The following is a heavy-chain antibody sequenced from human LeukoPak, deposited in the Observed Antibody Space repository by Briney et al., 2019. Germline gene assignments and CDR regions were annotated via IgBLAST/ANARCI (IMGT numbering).Heavy chain of an antibody. V-gene: IGHV1-2*02. CDR2: INPNSGGT. CDR1: GYTFTGYY. Sequence: ASVKVSCKASGYTFTGYYMHWVRQVPGQGLEWMGWINPNSGGTNYAQKFQGRVTMTRDTSISTAYMELSRLRSDDTAVYYCASPLNYGSGGNDYWGQGTLVTVSS. CDR3: ASPLNYGSGGNDY. J-gene: IGHJ4*02. D-gene: IGHD3-10*01.